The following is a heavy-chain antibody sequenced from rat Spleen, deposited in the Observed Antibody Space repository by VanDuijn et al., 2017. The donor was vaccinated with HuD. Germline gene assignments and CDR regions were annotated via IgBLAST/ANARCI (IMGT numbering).Heavy chain of an antibody. V-gene: IGHV5S23*01. CDR1: GFTFSNYY. CDR2: ITNSGGST. CDR3: TRQGDA. Sequence: EVQLVESGGGLVQPGRSLKLSCAASGFTFSNYYMAWVRQAPTKGLEWVASITNSGGSTYYRDAVKGRFTISRDNAKSTLYLQMDSLRSEDTATYYCTRQGDAWGQGASVTVSS. J-gene: IGHJ4*01.